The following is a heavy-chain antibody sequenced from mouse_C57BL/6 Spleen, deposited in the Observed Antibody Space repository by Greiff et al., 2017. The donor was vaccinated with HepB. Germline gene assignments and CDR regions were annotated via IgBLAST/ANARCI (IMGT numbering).Heavy chain of an antibody. CDR3: ARGYYYGSSYGYYAMDY. J-gene: IGHJ4*01. Sequence: DVQLVESEGGLVQPGSSMKLSCTASGFTFSDYYMAWVRQVPEKGLEWVANINYDGSSTYYLDSLKSRFIISRDNAKNILYLQMSSLKSEDTATYYCARGYYYGSSYGYYAMDYWGQGTSVTVSS. D-gene: IGHD1-1*01. V-gene: IGHV5-16*01. CDR2: INYDGSST. CDR1: GFTFSDYY.